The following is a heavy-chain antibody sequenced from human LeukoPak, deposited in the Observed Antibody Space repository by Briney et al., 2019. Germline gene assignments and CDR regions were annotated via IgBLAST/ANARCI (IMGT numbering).Heavy chain of an antibody. Sequence: GGSLRLSCAASGFTFSNAWMSWVRQAPGKGLEWVSFIYSGASTYYADSVKGRFTISSDNSKNTLYLQMNSLRADDTAVYYCAGDYYGSGSSYYSGYWGQGTLVTVSS. CDR2: IYSGAST. J-gene: IGHJ4*02. CDR1: GFTFSNAW. V-gene: IGHV3-53*01. CDR3: AGDYYGSGSSYYSGY. D-gene: IGHD3-10*01.